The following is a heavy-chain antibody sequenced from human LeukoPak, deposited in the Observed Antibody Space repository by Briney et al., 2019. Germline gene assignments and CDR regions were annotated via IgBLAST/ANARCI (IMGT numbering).Heavy chain of an antibody. D-gene: IGHD1/OR15-1a*01. CDR1: GFTLSSYE. CDR3: ARAKPEQDAFDI. J-gene: IGHJ3*02. V-gene: IGHV3-48*03. Sequence: GGSLRLSCAASGFTLSSYEMNWVRQAPGKGLEWVSYISSSGSTIYYADSVKGRFTISRDNAKNSLYLQMNSLRAEDTAVYYCARAKPEQDAFDIWGQGTMVTVSS. CDR2: ISSSGSTI.